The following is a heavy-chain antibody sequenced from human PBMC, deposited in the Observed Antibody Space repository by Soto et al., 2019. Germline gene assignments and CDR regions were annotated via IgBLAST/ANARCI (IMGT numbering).Heavy chain of an antibody. V-gene: IGHV3-23*01. D-gene: IGHD3-10*01. Sequence: GGSLRLSCAASGFTFSAYAMSWVRQAPGKGLEWVSAISGSGGSTYYADSVKGRFTISRDNSKNTLYLQMNSLRAEDTAVYYCANPSNYYGSGNYLKADYFDYWGQGTLVTVPQ. CDR2: ISGSGGST. J-gene: IGHJ4*02. CDR3: ANPSNYYGSGNYLKADYFDY. CDR1: GFTFSAYA.